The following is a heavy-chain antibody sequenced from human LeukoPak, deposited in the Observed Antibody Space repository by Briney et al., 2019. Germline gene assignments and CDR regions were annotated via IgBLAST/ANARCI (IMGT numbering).Heavy chain of an antibody. Sequence: GSLRLSCAASRLTFSSYAMNWVRQAPGKGLEWVSALSGSGGSTYYADSVKGRFTISRDNSKNTLYLQMNSLRAEDTAVYYCAKDETSGSYDYWGQGTLVTVSS. D-gene: IGHD1-26*01. CDR3: AKDETSGSYDY. V-gene: IGHV3-23*01. CDR1: RLTFSSYA. J-gene: IGHJ4*02. CDR2: LSGSGGST.